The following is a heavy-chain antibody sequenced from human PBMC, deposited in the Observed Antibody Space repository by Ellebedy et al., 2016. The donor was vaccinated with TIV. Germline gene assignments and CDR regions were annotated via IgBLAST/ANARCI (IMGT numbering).Heavy chain of an antibody. Sequence: AASVKVSCKASGYTFTDYDINWVRQAIGQGLEWLGWMNPNSGNTGYAQKFQGRVTLTEDTSTDTAYMELSSLRSQDTAVYYCALFLGIAAPNDAFDIWGQGTMVTVSS. CDR3: ALFLGIAAPNDAFDI. CDR2: MNPNSGNT. CDR1: GYTFTDYD. D-gene: IGHD6-13*01. J-gene: IGHJ3*02. V-gene: IGHV1-8*01.